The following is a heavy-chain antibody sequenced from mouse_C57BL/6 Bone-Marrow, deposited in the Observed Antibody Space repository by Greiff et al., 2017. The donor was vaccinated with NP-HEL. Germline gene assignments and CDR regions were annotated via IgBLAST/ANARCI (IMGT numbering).Heavy chain of an antibody. CDR1: GYTFTDYY. CDR2: INPYNGGT. J-gene: IGHJ1*03. D-gene: IGHD2-4*01. V-gene: IGHV1-19*01. Sequence: VQLQQSGPVLVKPGASVKMSCKASGYTFTDYYMNWVKQSHGKSLEWIGVINPYNGGTSYNQKFKGKATLTVDKSSSTAYMELNSLTSEDSAVYYCARKGGYDYFSYWYFDVWGTGTTVTVSS. CDR3: ARKGGYDYFSYWYFDV.